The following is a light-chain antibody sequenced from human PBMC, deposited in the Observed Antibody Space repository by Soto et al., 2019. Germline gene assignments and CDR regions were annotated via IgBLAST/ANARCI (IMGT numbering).Light chain of an antibody. Sequence: DIQMTQSPSCLSASVGDRVTITCRASQSISSYLNWYQQKPGKAPKLLIYAASSLQSGVPSRFSGSGSRTDFTLTISSLQSEDFATYYCQQSSTTPPSFGQGTKLEIK. CDR3: QQSSTTPPS. CDR1: QSISSY. J-gene: IGKJ2*03. V-gene: IGKV1-39*01. CDR2: AAS.